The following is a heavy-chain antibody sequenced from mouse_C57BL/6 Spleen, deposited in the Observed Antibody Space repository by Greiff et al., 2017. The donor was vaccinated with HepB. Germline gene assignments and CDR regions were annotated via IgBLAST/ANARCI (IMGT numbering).Heavy chain of an antibody. Sequence: EVMLVESGGGLVKPGGSLKLSCAASGFTFSSYAMSWVRQTPEKRLEWVATISDGGSYTYYPDDVKGRFTISRDNAKNNLYLQMSRLKSEDTAMYYCAREEEARYYYAMDYWGQGTSVTVSS. J-gene: IGHJ4*01. CDR2: ISDGGSYT. V-gene: IGHV5-4*01. CDR1: GFTFSSYA. CDR3: AREEEARYYYAMDY.